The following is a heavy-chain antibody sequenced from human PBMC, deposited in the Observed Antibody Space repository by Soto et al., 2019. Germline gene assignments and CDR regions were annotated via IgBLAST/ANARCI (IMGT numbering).Heavy chain of an antibody. CDR2: MNPNSGNT. V-gene: IGHV1-8*01. CDR1: GYTFTSYD. D-gene: IGHD3-3*01. CDR3: ARPPLRLVEWPDNYGMDV. Sequence: QVQLVQSGAEVKKPGASVKVSCKASGYTFTSYDINWVRQATGQGLEWMGWMNPNSGNTGYAQKFQGRVTMTRNTSISTAYMDRSSLRSEDTAVYYCARPPLRLVEWPDNYGMDVWGQGTTVTVSS. J-gene: IGHJ6*02.